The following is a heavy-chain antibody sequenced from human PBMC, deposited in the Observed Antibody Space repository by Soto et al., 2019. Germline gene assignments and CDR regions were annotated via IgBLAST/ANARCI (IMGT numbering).Heavy chain of an antibody. CDR1: GRSISRSNYY. J-gene: IGHJ4*02. CDR3: AKGRPGVAAAPDY. V-gene: IGHV4-39*07. D-gene: IGHD2-21*01. Sequence: PSETLSLSCSVSGRSISRSNYYWAWIRQPPGKGLEWIGNINHSGSTNYNLSLKSRVTMSVDMSKNQFSLKLSSVTAADTAVYYCAKGRPGVAAAPDYWGQGTLVTVSS. CDR2: INHSGST.